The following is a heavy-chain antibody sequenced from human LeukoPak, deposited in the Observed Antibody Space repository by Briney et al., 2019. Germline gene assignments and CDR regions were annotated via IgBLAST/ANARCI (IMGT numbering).Heavy chain of an antibody. CDR1: GFTFSSYG. V-gene: IGHV3-33*01. J-gene: IGHJ3*02. CDR3: AIGGGAYRQDDDAFDI. D-gene: IGHD1-1*01. Sequence: PGGSLRLSCAASGFTFSSYGMHWVRQAPGKGLEWVAVIWYDGSNKYYADSVKGRFTISRDNSKNTLYLQMNSLRAEDTAVYYCAIGGGAYRQDDDAFDIWGQGTMVTVSS. CDR2: IWYDGSNK.